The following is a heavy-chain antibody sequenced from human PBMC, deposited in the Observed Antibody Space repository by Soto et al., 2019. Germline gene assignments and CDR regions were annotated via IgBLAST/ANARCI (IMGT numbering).Heavy chain of an antibody. V-gene: IGHV1-2*02. CDR1: GYTFTAYY. J-gene: IGHJ4*02. CDR2: VRPDNGAT. D-gene: IGHD2-21*01. CDR3: ARRVVRGDRIFYV. Sequence: QVQLVQSGAEVKMPGASVKVSCRPSGYTFTAYYIDWVRLPPGRGLARMGWVRPDNGATASSNKWRGRVAMTWEATSSTADVELATLKYDDAAIYYCARRVVRGDRIFYVWGQGSLVTAAS.